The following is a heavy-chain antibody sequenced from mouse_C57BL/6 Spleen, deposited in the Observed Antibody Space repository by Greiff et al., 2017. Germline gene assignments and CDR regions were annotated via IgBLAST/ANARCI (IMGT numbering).Heavy chain of an antibody. CDR3: TRDLYYYGSSYGAMDY. CDR1: GFTFSSYA. CDR2: ISSGGDYI. Sequence: EVKVEESGEGLVKPGGSLKLSCAASGFTFSSYAMSWVRQTPEKRLEWVAYISSGGDYIYYADTVKGRFTISRDNARNTLYLQMSSLKSEDTAMYYCTRDLYYYGSSYGAMDYWGQGTSVTVSS. J-gene: IGHJ4*01. V-gene: IGHV5-9-1*02. D-gene: IGHD1-1*01.